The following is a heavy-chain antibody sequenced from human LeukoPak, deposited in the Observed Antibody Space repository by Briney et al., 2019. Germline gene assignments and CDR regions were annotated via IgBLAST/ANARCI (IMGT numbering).Heavy chain of an antibody. CDR3: ARDLDTAMVTWFDP. CDR1: GFTFSSYA. CDR2: ISYDGSNK. D-gene: IGHD5-18*01. V-gene: IGHV3-30-3*01. Sequence: AGRSLRLSCAASGFTFSSYAMLWVRQAPGKELEWVAVISYDGSNKYYADSVKGRFTISRDNSKNTLYLQMNSLRAKDTAVYYCARDLDTAMVTWFDPWGQGSLVTVSS. J-gene: IGHJ5*02.